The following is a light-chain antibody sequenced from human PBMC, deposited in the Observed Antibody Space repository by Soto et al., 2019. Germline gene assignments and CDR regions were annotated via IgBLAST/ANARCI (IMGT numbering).Light chain of an antibody. Sequence: QSALTQPPSASGAPGQSVTISCTGTTSDVGGYNYVSWYQLHPGKVPKLIISEVNKRPSGVPDRFSGSKSGSTASLTVSGLQADDEADYFCSSYAGSNNFILFGGGTKLTVL. CDR3: SSYAGSNNFIL. V-gene: IGLV2-8*01. CDR2: EVN. CDR1: TSDVGGYNY. J-gene: IGLJ2*01.